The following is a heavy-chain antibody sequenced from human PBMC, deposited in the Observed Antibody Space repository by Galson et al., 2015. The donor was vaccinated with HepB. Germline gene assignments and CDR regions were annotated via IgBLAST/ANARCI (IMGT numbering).Heavy chain of an antibody. V-gene: IGHV3-30*03. Sequence: SLRLSCADSGSTLSKYGMHWVRQAPGKGLEWVAVISYDGRNHNHADSVKGRFTISRDNSKNTLYLQMSSLRPEDTAGYYCARHSGHISGWYTGRGGFDSWGQGTLVIVSS. CDR3: ARHSGHISGWYTGRGGFDS. CDR1: GSTLSKYG. D-gene: IGHD6-19*01. J-gene: IGHJ4*02. CDR2: ISYDGRNH.